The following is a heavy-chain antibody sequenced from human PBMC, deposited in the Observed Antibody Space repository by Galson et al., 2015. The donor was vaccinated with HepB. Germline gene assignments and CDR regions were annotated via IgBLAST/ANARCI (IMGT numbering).Heavy chain of an antibody. CDR1: GGTFSSYA. D-gene: IGHD2-21*01. J-gene: IGHJ3*02. CDR2: TIPILGIA. V-gene: IGHV1-69*04. CDR3: ARESYCGGDCYHDAFDI. Sequence: SVKVSCKASGGTFSSYAISWVRQAPGQGLEWMGRTIPILGIANYAQKFQGRVTITADKSTSTAYMELSSLRSEDTAVYYCARESYCGGDCYHDAFDIWGQGTMVTVSS.